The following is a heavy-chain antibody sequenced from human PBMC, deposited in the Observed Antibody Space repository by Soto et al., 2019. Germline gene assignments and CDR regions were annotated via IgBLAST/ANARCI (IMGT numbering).Heavy chain of an antibody. Sequence: GGSLRLSCAASGFTFSSYGMHWVRQAPGKGLEWVAVIAYDGSNKYYADTVKGRFTISRDNSKNTLYLQMNSLRAEDTAVYYCAKDRERRGYSGYDQQYGMDVWGQGTTVTVAS. CDR1: GFTFSSYG. CDR2: IAYDGSNK. J-gene: IGHJ6*02. V-gene: IGHV3-30*18. CDR3: AKDRERRGYSGYDQQYGMDV. D-gene: IGHD5-12*01.